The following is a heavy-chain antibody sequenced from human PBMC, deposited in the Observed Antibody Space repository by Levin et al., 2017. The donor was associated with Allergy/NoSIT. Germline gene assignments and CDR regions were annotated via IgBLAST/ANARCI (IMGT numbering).Heavy chain of an antibody. D-gene: IGHD3-16*01. CDR1: GYTFTNSG. Sequence: PGESLKISCKASGYTFTNSGISWVRRAPGQGLEWMGWISAYNGQRNYAQKVRDRVTMTTDTSTSTAYMELRSLRSDDTAVYYCARDYDYVWGTWGQGTLVTVSS. CDR2: ISAYNGQR. CDR3: ARDYDYVWGT. J-gene: IGHJ5*02. V-gene: IGHV1-18*01.